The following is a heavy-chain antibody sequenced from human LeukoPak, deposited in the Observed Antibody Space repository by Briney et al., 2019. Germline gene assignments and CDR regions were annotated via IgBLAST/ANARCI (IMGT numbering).Heavy chain of an antibody. V-gene: IGHV3-48*01. Sequence: GGSLRLSCAASGFTFSSYSMNWVRQAPGKGLEWVSYISSSSSTIYYADSVKGRFTISRDNAKNSLYLQMNSLRAEDTVVYYCARDVPPKDYDFWSGYVETKCDYWGQGTLVTVS. J-gene: IGHJ4*02. CDR1: GFTFSSYS. CDR2: ISSSSSTI. CDR3: ARDVPPKDYDFWSGYVETKCDY. D-gene: IGHD3-3*01.